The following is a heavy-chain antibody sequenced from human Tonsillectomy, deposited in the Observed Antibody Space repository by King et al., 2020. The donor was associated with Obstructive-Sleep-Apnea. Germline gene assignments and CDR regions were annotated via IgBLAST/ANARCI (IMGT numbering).Heavy chain of an antibody. J-gene: IGHJ4*02. V-gene: IGHV3-15*01. CDR2: VKSKIDGGTT. Sequence: VQLVESGGGFIKSGGSLSLSCAASGFIFTKAWMSWVRQAPGKGLEWVGRVKSKIDGGTTDYAAPGKGRFSISRDDSKNTLYLEMNSLKTEDTAVYYCTTAYSAGWCFDYWGQGALVTVSS. CDR3: TTAYSAGWCFDY. D-gene: IGHD6-19*01. CDR1: GFIFTKAW.